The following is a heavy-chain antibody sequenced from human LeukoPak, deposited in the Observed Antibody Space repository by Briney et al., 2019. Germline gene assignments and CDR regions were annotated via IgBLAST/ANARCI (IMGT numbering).Heavy chain of an antibody. V-gene: IGHV3-74*03. CDR2: INGDGSDA. Sequence: GGSLRLSCAASGFTFSSHWIHWVRQAPGKGLVWVSRINGDGSDASYADPVKGRFTISRDNAKNTLYLQMNSLRAEDTAVYYCARNGGWYEFDYWGQGTLVTVSS. CDR1: GFTFSSHW. CDR3: ARNGGWYEFDY. D-gene: IGHD6-19*01. J-gene: IGHJ4*02.